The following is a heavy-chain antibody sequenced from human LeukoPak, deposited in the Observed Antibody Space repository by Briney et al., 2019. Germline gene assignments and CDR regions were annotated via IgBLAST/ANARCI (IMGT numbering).Heavy chain of an antibody. J-gene: IGHJ1*01. CDR2: INPSGGST. D-gene: IGHD3-10*01. CDR3: ARSSGSGSYRLEYFQY. CDR1: GYSFISYY. Sequence: ASVKVSCKASGYSFISYYMHWGRQAPGQRLEWMAIINPSGGSTTYAQKFQGRVTMSRDTSTNTVYMELSSLRSEDTAVYYCARSSGSGSYRLEYFQYWGQGTLVTVSS. V-gene: IGHV1-46*01.